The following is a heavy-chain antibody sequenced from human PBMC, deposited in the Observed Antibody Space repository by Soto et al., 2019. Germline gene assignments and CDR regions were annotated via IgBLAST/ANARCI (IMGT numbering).Heavy chain of an antibody. Sequence: GWSLRLSCAASGFSFSVYSMNLVRQAPGKGLEWVSYINGRDGAINYVDSVKGRFTISIDIAKNSLYLQMNSLRDEDTAVYFCARDHLWAFEYWGKGVLVTVSS. CDR1: GFSFSVYS. D-gene: IGHD3-3*02. CDR2: INGRDGAI. J-gene: IGHJ4*02. V-gene: IGHV3-48*02. CDR3: ARDHLWAFEY.